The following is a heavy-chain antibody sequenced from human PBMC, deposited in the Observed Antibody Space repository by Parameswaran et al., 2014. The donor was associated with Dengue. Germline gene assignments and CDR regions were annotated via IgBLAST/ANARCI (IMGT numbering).Heavy chain of an antibody. D-gene: IGHD3-10*01. J-gene: IGHJ6*02. V-gene: IGHV4-30-4*01. CDR2: ICYSGST. CDR3: ARAGKYYYGGTDNYYYLMDV. Sequence: PGKGLEWIGYICYSGSTYYTPSLNSRVTILIDTSRNHVSLKLTSATAAETAVYYCARAGKYYYGGTDNYYYLMDVWGQGTTVTVSS.